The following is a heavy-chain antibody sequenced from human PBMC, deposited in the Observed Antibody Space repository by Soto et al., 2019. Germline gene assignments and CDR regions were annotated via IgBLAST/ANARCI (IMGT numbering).Heavy chain of an antibody. Sequence: SRPTLVNPTQTLTLTCSFSGFSLSTSGVGVEWIRQPPGKALEWLALVYSNDDKRYSPSVKSRISISKDTAKNRVVLTMTNVHPVDTAKYFCGRRPDLGSNLFWGQGTIVTVSS. D-gene: IGHD2-2*01. CDR3: GRRPDLGSNLF. V-gene: IGHV2-5*01. CDR2: VYSNDDK. CDR1: GFSLSTSGVG. J-gene: IGHJ3*01.